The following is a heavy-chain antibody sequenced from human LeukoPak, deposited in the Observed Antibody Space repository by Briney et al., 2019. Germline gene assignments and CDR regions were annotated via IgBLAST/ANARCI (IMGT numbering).Heavy chain of an antibody. J-gene: IGHJ4*02. V-gene: IGHV3-20*04. CDR3: ARAPITSPFYFDY. CDR2: INWSGGST. D-gene: IGHD2-2*01. Sequence: GGSLRLSCTASGFAFDEHGMSWVRQVPGKGLEWVSGINWSGGSTGRFTISRDNAKNSLYLQMDSLRAEDTASYYCARAPITSPFYFDYWGQGTLVTVSS. CDR1: GFAFDEHG.